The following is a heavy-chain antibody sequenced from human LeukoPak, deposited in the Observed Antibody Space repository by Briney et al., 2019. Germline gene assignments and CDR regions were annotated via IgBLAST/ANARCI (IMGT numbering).Heavy chain of an antibody. V-gene: IGHV4-4*07. D-gene: IGHD6-13*01. J-gene: IGHJ4*02. CDR2: IYTSGST. CDR1: GGSISIYY. CDR3: ARFSSIAAAFDY. Sequence: SETLSLTCTVSGGSISIYYWSWIRQPAGKGLEWIGRIYTSGSTNYNPSLKSRATMSVDTSKNQCSLKLSSVTAADTAVYSCARFSSIAAAFDYWGQGTPVTVSS.